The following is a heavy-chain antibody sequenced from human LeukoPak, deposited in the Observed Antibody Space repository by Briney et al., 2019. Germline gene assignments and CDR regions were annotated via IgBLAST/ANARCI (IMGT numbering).Heavy chain of an antibody. D-gene: IGHD1-1*01. Sequence: GGSLRLSCAASGFTFSTYWMSWVRQAPGKGLERVANIKQDGSEKYYVDSVKGRFTISRDNAKNSLYLQMNSLRAEDTAMYYCAIDSTGNDYSGQGTLVTVSS. CDR1: GFTFSTYW. J-gene: IGHJ4*02. V-gene: IGHV3-7*01. CDR3: AIDSTGNDY. CDR2: IKQDGSEK.